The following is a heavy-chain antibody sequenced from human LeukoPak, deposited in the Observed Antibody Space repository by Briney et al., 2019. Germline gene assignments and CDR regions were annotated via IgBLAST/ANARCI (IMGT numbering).Heavy chain of an antibody. CDR3: ATLVYSGSRYHFDT. CDR1: NGAVKNYH. V-gene: IGHV4-59*02. D-gene: IGHD1-26*01. Sequence: SETLSRTCSVSNGAVKNYHWTWIRQPPGQGLEWIGNFLYSGTTTYRASLDSRLIISVDNSKNTVSLRLFSVTAADTAVYYCATLVYSGSRYHFDTWGQGTLVTVSS. J-gene: IGHJ4*02. CDR2: FLYSGTT.